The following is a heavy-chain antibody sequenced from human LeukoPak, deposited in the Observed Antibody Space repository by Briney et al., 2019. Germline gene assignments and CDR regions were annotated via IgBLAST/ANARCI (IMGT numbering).Heavy chain of an antibody. CDR1: GFTFSSYA. CDR2: ISYDGSNK. J-gene: IGHJ4*02. V-gene: IGHV3-30-3*01. D-gene: IGHD2-2*01. Sequence: GGSLSLSCAASGFTFSSYAMPWFGKAPGKGLSGLEVISYDGSNKYYADSVKGRFTISRDNSKNTLYLQTNSLRAEDTAVYYCARDRSSTIHRGGVFDYWGQGTLVTVSS. CDR3: ARDRSSTIHRGGVFDY.